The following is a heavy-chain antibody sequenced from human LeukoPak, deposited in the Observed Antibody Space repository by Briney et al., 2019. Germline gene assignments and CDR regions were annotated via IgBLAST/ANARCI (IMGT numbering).Heavy chain of an antibody. Sequence: GESLKISCKGSGYSFTSSWIAWVGKLPGKALEWMGIIYPGDSDTRYSPSFQGQVTISADKSTSTAYLQWSSLKASDTAMYYCARERSLDYWGQGTLVTVSS. V-gene: IGHV5-51*01. D-gene: IGHD1-1*01. CDR3: ARERSLDY. CDR2: IYPGDSDT. J-gene: IGHJ4*02. CDR1: GYSFTSSW.